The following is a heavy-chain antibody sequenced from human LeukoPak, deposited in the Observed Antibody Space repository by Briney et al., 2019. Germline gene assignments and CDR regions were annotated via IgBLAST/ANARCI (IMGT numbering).Heavy chain of an antibody. CDR2: ISASGGST. Sequence: GGSLRLSRAASGFTFSSSAMRWVRQVPGKGLEWVSGISASGGSTSYADSVRGRFTISRDNSKNTLYVQMNSLRAEDTAVYYCAKGRIAAPGAPFDYWGQGTLVTVSS. CDR1: GFTFSSSA. D-gene: IGHD6-25*01. CDR3: AKGRIAAPGAPFDY. V-gene: IGHV3-23*01. J-gene: IGHJ4*02.